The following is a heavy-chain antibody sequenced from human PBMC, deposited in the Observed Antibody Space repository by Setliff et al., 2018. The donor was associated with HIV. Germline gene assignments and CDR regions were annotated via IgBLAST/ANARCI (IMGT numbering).Heavy chain of an antibody. J-gene: IGHJ4*02. D-gene: IGHD1-1*01. CDR3: ATVDGTRYLDY. CDR2: MFRTGTG. Sequence: SETLSLTCAVSGYSIRSGYYWGWIRQSPGKGLEWIGTMFRTGTGYYNPSLTSRVTISQDTSKNQFSLEPTSVTAADTAVYYCATVDGTRYLDYWGQGKLVTVSS. V-gene: IGHV4-38-2*01. CDR1: GYSIRSGYY.